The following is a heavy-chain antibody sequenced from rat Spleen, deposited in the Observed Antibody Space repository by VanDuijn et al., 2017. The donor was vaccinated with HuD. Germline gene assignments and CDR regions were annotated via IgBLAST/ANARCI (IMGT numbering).Heavy chain of an antibody. CDR2: IWTRGST. J-gene: IGHJ3*01. D-gene: IGHD1-4*01. CDR1: GFSLTSYN. CDR3: ARDENGYTYLWFAY. Sequence: QVQLKESGPGLVQPSQTLSLTCTVSGFSLTSYNVHWVRQPTGKGLEWMGIIWTRGSTDYNSALKSRLSISRDTSKSQVFLKMNSLQTEDTATDYCARDENGYTYLWFAYWGQGTLVTVSS. V-gene: IGHV2-30*01.